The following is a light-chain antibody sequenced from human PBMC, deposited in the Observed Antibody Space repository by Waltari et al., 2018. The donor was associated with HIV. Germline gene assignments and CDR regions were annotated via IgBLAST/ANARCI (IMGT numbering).Light chain of an antibody. Sequence: QSVLTQPPSVSGAPGQRVTISCTGNNSNIGAGYDEHWYQQLPGTAPKVCMYLKTIRPGGIPDRVSGSKSDTAASLAITGLPAEDEADYYCQSYDSSLSASVFGGGTKLTVL. CDR3: QSYDSSLSASV. V-gene: IGLV1-40*01. CDR1: NSNIGAGYD. J-gene: IGLJ2*01. CDR2: LKT.